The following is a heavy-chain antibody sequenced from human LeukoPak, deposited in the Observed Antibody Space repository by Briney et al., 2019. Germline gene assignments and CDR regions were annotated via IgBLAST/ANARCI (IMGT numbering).Heavy chain of an antibody. CDR1: GYTFTSYG. D-gene: IGHD4-17*01. Sequence: ASVKVSCKASGYTFTSYGISWVRQAPGQGLEWMGWINAGNDNTKYSQKFQGRVTITRDTSATTAYMELSSLRSEDTAVYYCARDDYGPLHYWGQGTLVTVSS. V-gene: IGHV1-3*01. J-gene: IGHJ4*02. CDR2: INAGNDNT. CDR3: ARDDYGPLHY.